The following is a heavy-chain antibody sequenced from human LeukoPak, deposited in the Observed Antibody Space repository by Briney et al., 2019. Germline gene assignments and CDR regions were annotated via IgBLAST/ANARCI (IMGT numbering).Heavy chain of an antibody. CDR2: ISSSGSTI. V-gene: IGHV3-11*01. Sequence: GGSLRLSCAASGFTFSDYYMSWIRQAPGKGLEWVSYISSSGSTIYYADSVKGRFTISRDNAKNSLYLQMNSLRAEDTAVYYCAREWMDYHGSGSYFDYWGQGTLVTVSS. CDR1: GFTFSDYY. CDR3: AREWMDYHGSGSYFDY. J-gene: IGHJ4*02. D-gene: IGHD3-10*01.